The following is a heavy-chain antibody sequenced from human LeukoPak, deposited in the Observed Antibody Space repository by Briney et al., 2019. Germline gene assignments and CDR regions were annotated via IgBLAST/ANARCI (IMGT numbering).Heavy chain of an antibody. Sequence: GGSLRLSCAASGFTFSTYSMNWVRQAPGKGLEWVSSISSSSGYIYYADSVKGRFTISRDNAKNSLYLQMNSLRAEDTAVYYCARDRYIVGATGLFDYWGQGTLVTVSS. J-gene: IGHJ4*02. D-gene: IGHD1-26*01. CDR1: GFTFSTYS. CDR2: ISSSSGYI. V-gene: IGHV3-21*01. CDR3: ARDRYIVGATGLFDY.